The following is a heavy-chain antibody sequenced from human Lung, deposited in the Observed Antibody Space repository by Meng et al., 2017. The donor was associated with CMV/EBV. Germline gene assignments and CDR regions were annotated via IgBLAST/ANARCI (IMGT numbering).Heavy chain of an antibody. Sequence: SXTLSLXCAVYGESLSGYYWTWIRQPPGKGLEWIGEISHSGTTNYNPSLKSRVFISVDTSKNQLSLNLTPVTAADTAVYYCARARLSSRSMDFWGQGTPVTVSS. D-gene: IGHD2/OR15-2a*01. CDR2: ISHSGTT. CDR3: ARARLSSRSMDF. V-gene: IGHV4-34*01. J-gene: IGHJ6*02. CDR1: GESLSGYY.